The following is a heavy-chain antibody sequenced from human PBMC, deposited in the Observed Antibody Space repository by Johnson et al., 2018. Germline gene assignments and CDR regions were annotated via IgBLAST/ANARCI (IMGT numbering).Heavy chain of an antibody. CDR1: GHSFTSYW. D-gene: IGHD6-19*01. V-gene: IGHV3-30*18. Sequence: QVQLVQSGAEVKKPGESLKISCKGSGHSFTSYWIGWVRQMPGKGLEWVAVISYDGSNKYYADSVKGRFTISRDNSKNTLYLQMNSLRAEDTAVYYCAKGGIAVAGTQDYYYMDVWGKGTTVTVSS. CDR3: AKGGIAVAGTQDYYYMDV. CDR2: ISYDGSNK. J-gene: IGHJ6*03.